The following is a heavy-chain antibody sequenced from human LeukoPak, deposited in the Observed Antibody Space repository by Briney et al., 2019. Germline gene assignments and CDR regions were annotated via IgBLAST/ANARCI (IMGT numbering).Heavy chain of an antibody. D-gene: IGHD3-3*01. V-gene: IGHV1-69*05. CDR3: ARAPSGRFLEWTHYYMDV. CDR2: IIPIFRTA. J-gene: IGHJ6*03. Sequence: SVKVSCKASGGTFSSYAISWVRQAPGQGLEWMGGIIPIFRTANYAQKFQGRVTITTDESTSTAYMELSSLRSEDTAVYYCARAPSGRFLEWTHYYMDVWGKGTTVTVSS. CDR1: GGTFSSYA.